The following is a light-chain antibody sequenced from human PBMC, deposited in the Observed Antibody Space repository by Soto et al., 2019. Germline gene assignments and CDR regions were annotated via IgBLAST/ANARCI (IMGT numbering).Light chain of an antibody. CDR3: QQYHGFC. CDR2: DAS. CDR1: HSINDW. J-gene: IGKJ1*01. V-gene: IGKV1-5*01. Sequence: DNPLTQSPSSLSASVGDRVTITCRARHSINDWLAWYQQKPGKAPKLLIYDASSLESGVPSRFSGGGSGTEFSLIINGLQPEDFATYYCQQYHGFCFGQGTKVEIE.